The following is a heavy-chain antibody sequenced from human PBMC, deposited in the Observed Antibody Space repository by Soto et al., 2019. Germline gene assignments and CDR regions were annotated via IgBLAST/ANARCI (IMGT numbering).Heavy chain of an antibody. J-gene: IGHJ4*02. V-gene: IGHV4-34*01. CDR3: EGPIQLWPRGAFDY. Sequence: QVQLQQWGAGLLKPSETLSLTCAVYGGSFSGYYWSWIRQPPGKGLEWMGEINHSGSTNYNPSLKSRVTISVDTSKNQFALKLSSVTGADTAVYYCEGPIQLWPRGAFDYWGQGTLVTVSS. D-gene: IGHD5-18*01. CDR1: GGSFSGYY. CDR2: INHSGST.